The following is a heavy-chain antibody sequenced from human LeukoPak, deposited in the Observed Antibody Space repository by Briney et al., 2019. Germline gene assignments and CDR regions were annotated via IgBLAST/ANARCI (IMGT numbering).Heavy chain of an antibody. CDR3: ARAVLYCSSTSCYEGGYYYYGMDV. D-gene: IGHD2-2*01. J-gene: IGHJ6*02. CDR1: GGSISSYY. V-gene: IGHV4-59*01. Sequence: TSETLSLTCTVSGGSISSYYWSWIRQPPGKGLEWIGYIYYSGSTNYNPSLKSRVTISVDTSKNQFSPKLSSVTAADTAVYYCARAVLYCSSTSCYEGGYYYYGMDVWGQGTTVTVSS. CDR2: IYYSGST.